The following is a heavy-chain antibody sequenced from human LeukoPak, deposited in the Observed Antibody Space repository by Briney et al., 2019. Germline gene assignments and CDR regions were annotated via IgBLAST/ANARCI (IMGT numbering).Heavy chain of an antibody. J-gene: IGHJ4*02. CDR3: ASRITIFGGVIII. V-gene: IGHV1-69*06. CDR2: IIPIFGTA. CDR1: GGTFSSYA. D-gene: IGHD3-3*01. Sequence: GASVKVSCKASGGTFSSYAISWVRQAPGQGLEWMGGIIPIFGTANYAQKFQGRVTITADKSTNTAYMELSSLRSEDTAVYYCASRITIFGGVIIIWGQGTLVTVSS.